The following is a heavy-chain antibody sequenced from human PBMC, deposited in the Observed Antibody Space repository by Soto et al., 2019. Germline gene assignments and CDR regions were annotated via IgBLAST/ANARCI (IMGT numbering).Heavy chain of an antibody. CDR2: ISGGGGST. CDR3: ARGGEMKYYDRNGYLY. CDR1: GFSFSIYA. D-gene: IGHD3-22*01. V-gene: IGHV3-23*01. J-gene: IGHJ4*02. Sequence: GGSLRLSCAASGFSFSIYAMNWVRQAPGKGLEWVSGISGGGGSTYYADSVKGRFTISRDNSKNTLYLQMNSLRAEDTAVYYCARGGEMKYYDRNGYLYWGQGTLVTVSS.